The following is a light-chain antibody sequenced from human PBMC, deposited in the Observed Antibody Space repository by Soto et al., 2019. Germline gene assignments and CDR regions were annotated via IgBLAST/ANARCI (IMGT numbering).Light chain of an antibody. CDR1: SSDVGSYNL. J-gene: IGLJ2*01. CDR3: CSYAGSSTSVV. CDR2: EGS. V-gene: IGLV2-23*01. Sequence: QSVLTQPASVSGSPGQSITISCTGTSSDVGSYNLVSWYQQHPGKAPKLMIYEGSKRPSGVSNRFSGSKSGNTASLTISGLQAEHEADYYCCSYAGSSTSVVFGGGTQLPVL.